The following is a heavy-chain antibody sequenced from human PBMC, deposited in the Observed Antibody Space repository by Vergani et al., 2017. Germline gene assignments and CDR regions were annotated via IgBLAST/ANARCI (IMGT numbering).Heavy chain of an antibody. CDR2: VFYSGSA. CDR1: GYSISRGYY. Sequence: QVQLQESGPGLVKPSATLSLTCSVSGYSISRGYYWGWIRQPPGKGLEWIATVFYSGSAYYNPSLRRRVTISVETSKNQFSLRLTAPTAADTAVYYCARQFWVSQGVGAFETWGRGTEVSVSS. V-gene: IGHV4-38-2*02. D-gene: IGHD3-16*01. J-gene: IGHJ3*02. CDR3: ARQFWVSQGVGAFET.